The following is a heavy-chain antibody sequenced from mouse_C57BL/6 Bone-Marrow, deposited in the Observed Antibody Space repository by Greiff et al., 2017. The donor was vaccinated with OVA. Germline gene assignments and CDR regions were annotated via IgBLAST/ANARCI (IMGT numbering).Heavy chain of an antibody. CDR1: GYTFTDYY. CDR2: INPNNGGT. D-gene: IGHD1-2*01. V-gene: IGHV1-26*01. Sequence: EVKLQQSGPELVKPGASVKISCKASGYTFTDYYMNWVKQSHGKSLEWIGDINPNNGGTSYNQKFKGKATLTVDKSSSTAYMGLRSLTSEDSAVYYCARGGFIPMRFDVWGTGTTVTVSS. CDR3: ARGGFIPMRFDV. J-gene: IGHJ1*03.